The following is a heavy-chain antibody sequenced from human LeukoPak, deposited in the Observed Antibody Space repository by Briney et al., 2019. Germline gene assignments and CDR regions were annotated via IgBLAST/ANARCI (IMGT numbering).Heavy chain of an antibody. CDR1: GYTFTSFD. V-gene: IGHV1-18*04. J-gene: IGHJ5*02. Sequence: ASMKVSCKTSGYTFTSFDTGWGRQAPGQGLEWMGWISGYNGHTNYAQKFQGRVTMTTDTSTSTAYMELRSLRSDDTAVYYCARSGDGNWFDPWGQGTLVTVSS. D-gene: IGHD4-17*01. CDR3: ARSGDGNWFDP. CDR2: ISGYNGHT.